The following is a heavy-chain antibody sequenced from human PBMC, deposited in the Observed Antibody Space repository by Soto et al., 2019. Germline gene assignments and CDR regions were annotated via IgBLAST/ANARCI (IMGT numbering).Heavy chain of an antibody. J-gene: IGHJ4*02. CDR3: TRGPRSTSTGTGAF. V-gene: IGHV3-74*01. CDR1: GFTFSMYW. D-gene: IGHD1-1*01. Sequence: VGSLRLSCAASGFTFSMYWMHWVRQVPGKGPEWVSRINDDGISTNYADSLKGRFTISRDNAKNTLYLQLDALRVEDTAVYYCTRGPRSTSTGTGAFWGQGTLVTVSS. CDR2: INDDGIST.